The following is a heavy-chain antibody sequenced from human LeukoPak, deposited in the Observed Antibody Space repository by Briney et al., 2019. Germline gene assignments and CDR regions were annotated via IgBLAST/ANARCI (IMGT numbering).Heavy chain of an antibody. CDR2: INHSGST. D-gene: IGHD3-3*01. Sequence: SETLSLTCAVYGGSFSGYYWSWIRQPPGKGLEWIGEINHSGSTNYNPSLKSRVTISVDTSKNQFSLKLSSVTAADTAVYYCARGRSGYSRLLIGSRFDYWGQGTLVTVSS. CDR1: GGSFSGYY. V-gene: IGHV4-34*01. CDR3: ARGRSGYSRLLIGSRFDY. J-gene: IGHJ4*02.